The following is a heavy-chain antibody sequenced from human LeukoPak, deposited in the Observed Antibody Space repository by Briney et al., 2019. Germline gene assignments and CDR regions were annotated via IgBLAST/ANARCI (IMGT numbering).Heavy chain of an antibody. CDR2: IYQSGST. J-gene: IGHJ4*02. CDR1: GYSISSGYY. V-gene: IGHV4-38-2*02. CDR3: ARDPHILDYGFDY. Sequence: SETLSLTCSVSGYSISSGYYWGWIRQPPGKGLEWIGSIYQSGSTYYNPSLKSRVTISVDTSKNQFSLKLSSVTAADTAVYYYARDPHILDYGFDYWGQGPLVTVSS. D-gene: IGHD4-17*01.